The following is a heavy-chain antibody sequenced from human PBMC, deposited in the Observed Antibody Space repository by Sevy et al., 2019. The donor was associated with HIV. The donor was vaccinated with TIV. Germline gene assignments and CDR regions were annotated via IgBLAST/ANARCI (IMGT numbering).Heavy chain of an antibody. CDR3: GRDDRDGYFDY. CDR2: INPDSGGP. V-gene: IGHV1-2*02. Sequence: ASVKVSCKASGYTFTGYYMHWVRQAPGQGLEWMGWINPDSGGPNYAPKFQGRVTLTRYTSISTAYMELSRLKSDDTAVYYCGRDDRDGYFDYWGQGTLVTVSS. CDR1: GYTFTGYY. J-gene: IGHJ4*02.